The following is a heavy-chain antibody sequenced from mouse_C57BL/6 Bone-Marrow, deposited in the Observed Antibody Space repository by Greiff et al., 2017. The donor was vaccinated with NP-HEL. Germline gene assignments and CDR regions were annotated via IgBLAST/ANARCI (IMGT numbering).Heavy chain of an antibody. J-gene: IGHJ3*01. CDR3: TRDLGYYGPPAWFAY. V-gene: IGHV5-9-1*02. CDR2: ISSGGDYI. D-gene: IGHD2-1*01. CDR1: GFTFSSYA. Sequence: EVKLMESGEGLVKPGGSLKLSCAASGFTFSSYAMSWVRQTPEKRLEWVAYISSGGDYIYYADTVKGRFTISRDNARNTLYLQMSSLKSEDTAMYYCTRDLGYYGPPAWFAYWGQGTLVTVSA.